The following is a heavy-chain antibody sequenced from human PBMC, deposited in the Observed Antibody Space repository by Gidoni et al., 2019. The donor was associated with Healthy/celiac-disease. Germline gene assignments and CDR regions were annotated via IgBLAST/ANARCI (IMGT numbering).Heavy chain of an antibody. CDR1: GFTFSSYS. CDR2: ISSSSSTI. CDR3: ARGPPYDYVWGSQDF. J-gene: IGHJ4*02. Sequence: EVQLVESGGGLVQPGGSLRLSCAASGFTFSSYSMNWVRQAPGKGLEWVSYISSSSSTIYYADSVKGRFTISRDNAKNSLYLQMNSLRAEDTAVYYCARGPPYDYVWGSQDFWGQGTLVTVSS. V-gene: IGHV3-48*01. D-gene: IGHD3-16*01.